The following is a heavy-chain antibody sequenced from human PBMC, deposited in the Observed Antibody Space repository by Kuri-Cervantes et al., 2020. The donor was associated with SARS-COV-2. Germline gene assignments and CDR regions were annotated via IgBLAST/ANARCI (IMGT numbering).Heavy chain of an antibody. CDR3: ARVPFFSASRWYFDL. CDR2: IWYDGSNK. V-gene: IGHV3-33*08. D-gene: IGHD2/OR15-2a*01. Sequence: GESLKISCAASGFTFSSYGMHWVRQAPGKGLEWVAVIWYDGSNKYYADSVKGRFTISRGNSKNTLYLQMNSLRAEDTAVYYCARVPFFSASRWYFDLWGRGTLVTDSS. J-gene: IGHJ2*01. CDR1: GFTFSSYG.